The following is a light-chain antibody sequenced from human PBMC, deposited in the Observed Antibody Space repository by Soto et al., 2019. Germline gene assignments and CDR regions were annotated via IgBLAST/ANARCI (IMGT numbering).Light chain of an antibody. CDR1: QGISNY. CDR2: AAS. CDR3: QKYNSAPRT. V-gene: IGKV1-27*01. Sequence: DIQMTQSPSSLSASVGDRVTITCRASQGISNYLAWYQQNPGKVPKLLIYAASTLQSGVPSRFSGSGSGTDFTLTISSLQPEDGATYYCQKYNSAPRTFGQGTKVEIK. J-gene: IGKJ1*01.